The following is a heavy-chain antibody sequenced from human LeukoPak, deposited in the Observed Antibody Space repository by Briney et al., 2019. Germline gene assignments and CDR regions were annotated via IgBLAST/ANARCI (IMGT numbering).Heavy chain of an antibody. J-gene: IGHJ5*02. V-gene: IGHV5-51*01. CDR3: ARQPMVRGENWFDP. CDR1: GSSFTSYW. Sequence: GESLQISCKGSGSSFTSYWIGWVRQLPGKGLEWMGIIYPGDSDARYSPSFQGQVTISADKSISTAYLQWSSLKASDTAMYYCARQPMVRGENWFDPWGQGTLVTVSS. D-gene: IGHD3-10*01. CDR2: IYPGDSDA.